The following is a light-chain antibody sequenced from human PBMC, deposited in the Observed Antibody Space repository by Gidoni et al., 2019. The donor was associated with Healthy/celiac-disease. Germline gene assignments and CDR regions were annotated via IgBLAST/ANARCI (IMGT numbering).Light chain of an antibody. CDR1: QSVLYSSNNKNY. J-gene: IGKJ1*01. Sequence: IVMTQSPDSLAVVLGERATINCKSSQSVLYSSNNKNYLAWYQQKPGQPPKLLIYWASTRESGVPDRFSGSGSGTDFTLTISSLQAEDVAVYYCQQYYSTPWTFGQGTKVEIK. V-gene: IGKV4-1*01. CDR2: WAS. CDR3: QQYYSTPWT.